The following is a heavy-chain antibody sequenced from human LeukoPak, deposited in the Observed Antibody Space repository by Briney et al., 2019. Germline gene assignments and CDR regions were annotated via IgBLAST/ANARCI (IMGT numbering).Heavy chain of an antibody. CDR2: ITDSGGST. CDR1: GFSFSSYA. J-gene: IGHJ4*02. D-gene: IGHD6-6*01. V-gene: IGHV3-23*01. Sequence: GGSLRLSCSASGFSFSSYAMSWVRQAPGKGLEWVSAITDSGGSTYHADSVKGRLTISRDNSKNTLFLQTNSLRVEDTAIYYCAKGSSSSRPYYFDFWGQGTLVTVSS. CDR3: AKGSSSSRPYYFDF.